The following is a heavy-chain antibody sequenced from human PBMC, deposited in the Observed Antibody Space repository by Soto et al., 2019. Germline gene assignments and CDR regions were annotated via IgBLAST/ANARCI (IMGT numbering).Heavy chain of an antibody. CDR1: GFSFSSYV. D-gene: IGHD6-13*01. J-gene: IGHJ6*02. CDR2: ISGSGGST. V-gene: IGHV3-23*01. CDR3: AKTLRYNSSWPVDGMDV. Sequence: GGSLRLSCAASGFSFSSYVMSWVRQAPGKGLEWVSTISGSGGSTYYPDSVKGRFTISRDNSKNTLYLQMNSLRAEDTAVYYCAKTLRYNSSWPVDGMDVWGQGTTVTVSS.